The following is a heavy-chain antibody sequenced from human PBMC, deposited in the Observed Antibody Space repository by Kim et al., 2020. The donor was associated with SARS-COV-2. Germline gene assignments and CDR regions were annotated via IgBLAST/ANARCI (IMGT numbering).Heavy chain of an antibody. J-gene: IGHJ6*02. D-gene: IGHD1-1*01. Sequence: LKSRVTIPVDTAKNQFSLKLSSVTAADTAVYYCARDSGGTNDYYYYGMDVWGQGATVTVSS. V-gene: IGHV4-59*01. CDR3: ARDSGGTNDYYYYGMDV.